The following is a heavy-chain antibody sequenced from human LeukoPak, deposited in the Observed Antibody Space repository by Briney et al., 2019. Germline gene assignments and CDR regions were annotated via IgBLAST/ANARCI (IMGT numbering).Heavy chain of an antibody. Sequence: GESLKISCKGSGYSFTSYWSGWVRQMHGKGLEWMGIIYPGDSDTRYSPSFQGQVAISADKSISTAYLQWSSLKASDTAMYYCARQLAVSSINSDYWGQGTLVTVSS. D-gene: IGHD2-8*02. CDR1: GYSFTSYW. J-gene: IGHJ4*02. V-gene: IGHV5-51*01. CDR2: IYPGDSDT. CDR3: ARQLAVSSINSDY.